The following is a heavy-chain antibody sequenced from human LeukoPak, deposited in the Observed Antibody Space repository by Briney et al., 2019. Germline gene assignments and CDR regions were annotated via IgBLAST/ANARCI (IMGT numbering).Heavy chain of an antibody. CDR1: GFTVSNNY. J-gene: IGHJ4*02. Sequence: GGSLRLSCAASGFTVSNNYMTWVRQAPGKGLDWVSLIYSGGGTNYADSVKGRFTISRDVSKNTLYLQMNSLRAEDTAVYYCARVHSGWYTADYWGQGTLVTVSP. CDR3: ARVHSGWYTADY. V-gene: IGHV3-53*01. D-gene: IGHD6-19*01. CDR2: IYSGGGT.